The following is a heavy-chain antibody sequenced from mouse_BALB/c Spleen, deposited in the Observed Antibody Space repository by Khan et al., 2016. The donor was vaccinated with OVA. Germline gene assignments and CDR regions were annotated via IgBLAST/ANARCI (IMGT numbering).Heavy chain of an antibody. CDR3: ARVITRDY. Sequence: QVQLQQPGAELVKPGASVKLSCKASGYTFTSYWMHWVKQRPGQGLEWIGEINPSNGRTNYNEKFKSKATLTADKSSSTAYLQLSSPTSEDSAVDDCARVITRDYWGQGTTLTVSS. D-gene: IGHD6-1*01. V-gene: IGHV1S81*02. CDR2: INPSNGRT. J-gene: IGHJ2*01. CDR1: GYTFTSYW.